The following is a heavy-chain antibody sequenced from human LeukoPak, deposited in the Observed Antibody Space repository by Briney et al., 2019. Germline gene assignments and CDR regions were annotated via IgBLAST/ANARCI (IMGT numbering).Heavy chain of an antibody. CDR2: IYTSGST. V-gene: IGHV4-61*02. D-gene: IGHD1-26*01. J-gene: IGHJ6*03. Sequence: SETLSLTCTVSGGSISSGSYYWSWIRQPAGKGLEWIGRIYTSGSTNYNPSLKSRVTISVDTPKNQFSLKLSSVTAADTAVYXXARERWELPYYNYYMDVWGKGTTVTISS. CDR1: GGSISSGSYY. CDR3: ARERWELPYYNYYMDV.